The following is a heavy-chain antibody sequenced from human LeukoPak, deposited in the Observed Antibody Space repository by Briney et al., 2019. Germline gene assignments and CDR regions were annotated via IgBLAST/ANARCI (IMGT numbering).Heavy chain of an antibody. V-gene: IGHV1-46*01. J-gene: IGHJ3*02. CDR2: INPSGGST. CDR1: GYTFTSYY. D-gene: IGHD2-21*02. CDR3: ARGWHIVVVTGALDI. Sequence: ASVKVSCKASGYTFTSYYMHWVRQAPGQGLEWMGIINPSGGSTSYAQKFQGRVTMTRDTSTSTVYMELSSLRSEDTAVYYCARGWHIVVVTGALDIWGQGTMVTVSS.